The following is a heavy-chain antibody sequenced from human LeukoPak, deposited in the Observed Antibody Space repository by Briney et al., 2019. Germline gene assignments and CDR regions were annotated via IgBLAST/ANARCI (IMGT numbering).Heavy chain of an antibody. CDR1: GFTFGSYV. CDR2: LMVRGGRQ. D-gene: IGHD3-9*01. J-gene: IGHJ4*02. Sequence: GGSLSLSFAPSGFTFGSYVMPGVRQAPGRGREGFSGLMVRGGRQYYADSVKGRFTISRDNSKNTLYLQMNSLRAEDTAVYYCAKADGLYRYDISTAYYNRAFDYWGQGTLVTVSS. V-gene: IGHV3-23*01. CDR3: AKADGLYRYDISTAYYNRAFDY.